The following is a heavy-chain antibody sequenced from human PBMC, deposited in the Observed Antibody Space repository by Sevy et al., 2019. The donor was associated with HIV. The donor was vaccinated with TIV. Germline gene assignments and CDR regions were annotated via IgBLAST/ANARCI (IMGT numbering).Heavy chain of an antibody. Sequence: ASVKVSCKASGGTFSSYAISWVRQAPGQGLEWMGGIIPIFGTANYAQKFQGRVTITADESTSTAYMELSSLRSEDTAVYYCATTLGYCSGGSCYSVITYYYGMDVWGQGTTVTVSS. CDR2: IIPIFGTA. CDR3: ATTLGYCSGGSCYSVITYYYGMDV. D-gene: IGHD2-15*01. V-gene: IGHV1-69*13. CDR1: GGTFSSYA. J-gene: IGHJ6*02.